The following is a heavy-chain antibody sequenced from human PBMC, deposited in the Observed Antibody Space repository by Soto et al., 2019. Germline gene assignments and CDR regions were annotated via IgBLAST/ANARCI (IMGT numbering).Heavy chain of an antibody. CDR3: ARLYYDYV. CDR2: ISYDSDTI. Sequence: GGSLRLSCAGSGFTFGTYSMNWVRQAAGKGLEWIAYISYDSDTIQYADSVKGRFAISRDNAKNSLYLQMDSLRDEDTAVYYCARLYYDYVWGQGTTVTVS. D-gene: IGHD3-3*01. CDR1: GFTFGTYS. V-gene: IGHV3-48*02. J-gene: IGHJ6*02.